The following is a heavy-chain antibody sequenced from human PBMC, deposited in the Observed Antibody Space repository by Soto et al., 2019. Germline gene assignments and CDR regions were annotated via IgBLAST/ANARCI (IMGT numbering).Heavy chain of an antibody. D-gene: IGHD3-16*01. Sequence: GGSLRLSCGGYVFTFSKYAIHWVRQAPGKGLECVSVVSCDGRNKYYADSVKGRFSISGDNSKNMLFLEMNSLKTEDTDVYYCARDRGGSSFFECWGKGAMVTVSS. J-gene: IGHJ4*02. CDR3: ARDRGGSSFFEC. V-gene: IGHV3-30*04. CDR1: VFTFSKYA. CDR2: VSCDGRNK.